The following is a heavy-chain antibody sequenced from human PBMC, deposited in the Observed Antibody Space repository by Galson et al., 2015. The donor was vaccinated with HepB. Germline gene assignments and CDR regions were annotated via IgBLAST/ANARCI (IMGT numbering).Heavy chain of an antibody. J-gene: IGHJ4*02. CDR3: ARGPPVGCSGGSCYALRAVRYYFDY. V-gene: IGHV4-34*01. D-gene: IGHD2-15*01. CDR2: INHSGST. Sequence: ETLSLTCAVYGGSFSCYYWSWIRQPPGKGLEWIGEINHSGSTNYNPSLKSRVTISVDTSKNQFSLKLSSVTAADTAVYYCARGPPVGCSGGSCYALRAVRYYFDYWGQGTLVTVSS. CDR1: GGSFSCYY.